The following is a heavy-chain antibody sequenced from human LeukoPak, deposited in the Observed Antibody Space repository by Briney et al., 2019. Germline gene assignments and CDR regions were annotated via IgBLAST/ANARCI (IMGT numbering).Heavy chain of an antibody. D-gene: IGHD2-15*01. CDR1: GFTFTSSA. Sequence: SVKVSCKASGFTFTSSAMQWVRQARGQRLEWIGWIVVGSGNTNYAQKFQGRVTITRNTSISTAYMELSSLRSEDTAVYYCARGIGTFDPWGQGTLVTVSS. CDR2: IVVGSGNT. CDR3: ARGIGTFDP. J-gene: IGHJ5*02. V-gene: IGHV1-58*02.